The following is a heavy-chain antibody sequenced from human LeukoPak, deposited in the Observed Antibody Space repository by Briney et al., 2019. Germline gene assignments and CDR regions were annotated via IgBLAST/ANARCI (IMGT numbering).Heavy chain of an antibody. V-gene: IGHV3-33*08. J-gene: IGHJ4*02. D-gene: IGHD4-23*01. CDR3: ARDKYGGPGGFFDY. CDR2: IWYDGSNK. Sequence: GGSLRLSCAASGFTFSSYAMTWVRQAPGKGLEWVAVIWYDGSNKYYADSVKGRFTISRDNSKNTLYLQMNSLRAEDTAVYYCARDKYGGPGGFFDYWGQGTLVTVSS. CDR1: GFTFSSYA.